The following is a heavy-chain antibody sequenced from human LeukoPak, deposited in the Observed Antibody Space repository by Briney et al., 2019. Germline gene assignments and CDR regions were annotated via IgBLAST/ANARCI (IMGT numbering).Heavy chain of an antibody. Sequence: ASVKVSCKASGYTFTNYDFNWMRQATGQGLGWMGWMNPNSGSTGYAQKFQGRVTMTRDTSISTAYMELSSLTSEDTAVYYCARADSSGYSYYFDYWGQGTLVTVSS. CDR3: ARADSSGYSYYFDY. CDR2: MNPNSGST. CDR1: GYTFTNYD. J-gene: IGHJ4*02. V-gene: IGHV1-8*01. D-gene: IGHD3-22*01.